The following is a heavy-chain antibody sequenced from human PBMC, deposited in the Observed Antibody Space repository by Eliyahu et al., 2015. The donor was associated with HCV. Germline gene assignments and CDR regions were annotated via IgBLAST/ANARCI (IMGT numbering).Heavy chain of an antibody. Sequence: EVYLVESGGSVIRPGGSLTLXCVASGFSLDDSGMPWVRQAPGKGLEWVSGINWSGGAXSYTESVKGRFTISRDNAKNSLYLEMNSLGAEDTAVYYCVRDRRYYYSSGSPIADFYNGMDVWGQGTTVTVSS. CDR2: INWSGGAX. J-gene: IGHJ6*02. CDR1: GFSLDDSG. V-gene: IGHV3-20*04. CDR3: VRDRRYYYSSGSPIADFYNGMDV. D-gene: IGHD3-10*01.